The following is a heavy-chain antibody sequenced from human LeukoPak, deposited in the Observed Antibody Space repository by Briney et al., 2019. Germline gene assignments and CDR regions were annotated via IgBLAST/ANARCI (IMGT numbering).Heavy chain of an antibody. Sequence: ASVKVSCKASGYTFTGYYMHWVRQAPGQGLEWVGWINPNSGGTNYAQKFQGRVTMTRDTSISTAYMELSRLRSDDTAVYYCARDRVVAVAGGGYYFDYWGQGTLVTVSS. D-gene: IGHD6-19*01. CDR2: INPNSGGT. J-gene: IGHJ4*02. V-gene: IGHV1-2*02. CDR1: GYTFTGYY. CDR3: ARDRVVAVAGGGYYFDY.